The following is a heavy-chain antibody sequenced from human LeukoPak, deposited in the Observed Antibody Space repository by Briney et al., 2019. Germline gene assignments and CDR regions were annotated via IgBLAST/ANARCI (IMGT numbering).Heavy chain of an antibody. Sequence: PGGSLRLSCAASGFTVSSNYMSWVRQAPGKGLEWVSVIYSGGSTYYADSVKGRFTISRDNSKSTLYLQMNSLRAEDTAVYYCARVNTGYSSRWYDYWGQGTLVTVSS. D-gene: IGHD6-19*01. CDR1: GFTVSSNY. V-gene: IGHV3-53*01. CDR3: ARVNTGYSSRWYDY. J-gene: IGHJ4*02. CDR2: IYSGGST.